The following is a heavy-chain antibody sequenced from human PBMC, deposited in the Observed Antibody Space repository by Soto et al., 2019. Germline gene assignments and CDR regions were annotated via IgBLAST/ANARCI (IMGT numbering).Heavy chain of an antibody. Sequence: PGGSLRLSCAASGFTFSSYGMHWVRQAPGKGLEWVAVISYDGSNKYYADSVKGRFTISRDNSKNTLYLQMNSLRAEGTAVYYCARLSTVTTDFDYWGQGTLVTVSS. CDR1: GFTFSSYG. CDR2: ISYDGSNK. CDR3: ARLSTVTTDFDY. D-gene: IGHD4-4*01. J-gene: IGHJ4*02. V-gene: IGHV3-30*03.